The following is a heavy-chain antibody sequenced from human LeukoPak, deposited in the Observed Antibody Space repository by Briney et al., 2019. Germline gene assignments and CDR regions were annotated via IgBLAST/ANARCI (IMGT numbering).Heavy chain of an antibody. D-gene: IGHD3-9*01. CDR1: GFTFSRYA. V-gene: IGHV3-23*01. CDR3: AKANLYDILTGYYNFNL. Sequence: GGSLRLSCAASGFTFSRYAMSWVRQAPGKGLEWVSGIRGSGGSTYYADSVQGRFTISRDNSKNTLYLQMNSLRAEDTAVYYCAKANLYDILTGYYNFNLWGQGTLVTVSS. CDR2: IRGSGGST. J-gene: IGHJ5*02.